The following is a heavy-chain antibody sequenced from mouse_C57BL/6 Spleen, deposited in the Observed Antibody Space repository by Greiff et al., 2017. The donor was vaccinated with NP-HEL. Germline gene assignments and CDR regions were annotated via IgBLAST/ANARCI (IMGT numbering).Heavy chain of an antibody. Sequence: QVQLQQPGAELVRPGSSVKLSCKASGYTFTSYWMHWVKQRPIQGLEWIGNIDPSDSETHYNQKFKDKATLTVDKSSSTAYMQLSSLTSDDSAFYYSARGSSWEMDYWGQGTSVTVSS. J-gene: IGHJ4*01. CDR1: GYTFTSYW. CDR2: IDPSDSET. V-gene: IGHV1-52*01. CDR3: ARGSSWEMDY. D-gene: IGHD4-1*01.